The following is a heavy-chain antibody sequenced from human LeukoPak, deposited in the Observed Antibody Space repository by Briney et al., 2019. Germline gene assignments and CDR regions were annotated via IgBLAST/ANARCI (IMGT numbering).Heavy chain of an antibody. V-gene: IGHV4-61*01. CDR1: GGSVSSGSYY. CDR2: IYYSGST. Sequence: KTSETLSLTCTVSGGSVSSGSYYWSWIRQPPGKGLEWIGYIYYSGSTNYNPSLKSRVTISIDTSKNQFSLNLTSVTAADTAVYYCARGMGYSYGLYYFDYWGQGTPATVSS. CDR3: ARGMGYSYGLYYFDY. J-gene: IGHJ4*02. D-gene: IGHD5-18*01.